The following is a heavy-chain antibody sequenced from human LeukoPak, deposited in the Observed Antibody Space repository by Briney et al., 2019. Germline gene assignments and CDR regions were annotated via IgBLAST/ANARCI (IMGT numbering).Heavy chain of an antibody. V-gene: IGHV3-21*01. CDR1: GFTFSSYA. J-gene: IGHJ4*02. Sequence: GGSLRLSCAASGFTFSSYAMNWVRQAPGEGLEWVSFISGSSSHIYYADSVKGRFTISRDNAKNSLCLQTNSLRAEDTAVYSCVRGYCSGGSCYSLIGYWGQGTLVTVSS. D-gene: IGHD2-15*01. CDR2: ISGSSSHI. CDR3: VRGYCSGGSCYSLIGY.